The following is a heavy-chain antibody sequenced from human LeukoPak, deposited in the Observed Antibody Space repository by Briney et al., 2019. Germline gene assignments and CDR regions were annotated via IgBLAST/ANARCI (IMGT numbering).Heavy chain of an antibody. V-gene: IGHV3-30-3*01. Sequence: GGSLRLSCGASGCTFSSYAMHWVRQAPGKGLEWVAVISYDGSNKYYADSVKGRFTISRDNSKNTLYLQMNSLRAEDTAVYYCARDFEGGRHDTRAFDIWGQGTMVTVSS. CDR3: ARDFEGGRHDTRAFDI. CDR1: GCTFSSYA. J-gene: IGHJ3*02. D-gene: IGHD3-22*01. CDR2: ISYDGSNK.